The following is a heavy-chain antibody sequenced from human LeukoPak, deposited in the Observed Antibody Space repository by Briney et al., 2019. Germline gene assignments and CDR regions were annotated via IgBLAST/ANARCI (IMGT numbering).Heavy chain of an antibody. V-gene: IGHV3-30*18. J-gene: IGHJ3*02. CDR3: AKDYAYSGYDGEGAFDI. CDR2: ISYDGSNK. CDR1: GFTFSSYG. D-gene: IGHD5-12*01. Sequence: GRSLRLSCAASGFTFSSYGMHWVRQAPGKGLEWVAVISYDGSNKYYADSVKGRFTISRDNSKNTLYLQMSSLRAEDTAVYYCAKDYAYSGYDGEGAFDIWGQGTMVTVSS.